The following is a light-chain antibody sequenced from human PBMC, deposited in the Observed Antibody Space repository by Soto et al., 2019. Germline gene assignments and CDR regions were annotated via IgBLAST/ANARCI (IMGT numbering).Light chain of an antibody. CDR3: QQTYSSPGT. V-gene: IGKV1-39*01. CDR1: QSVSKY. J-gene: IGKJ1*01. CDR2: ASS. Sequence: DIQMTQSPSPLSASVGDRVTISCRTSQSVSKYLSWYQQKPGKAPKLLIYASSNLHSGVPSRFSGSGGGTHVTLTITTLQPDDFASYYCQQTYSSPGTFGQGTKVEI.